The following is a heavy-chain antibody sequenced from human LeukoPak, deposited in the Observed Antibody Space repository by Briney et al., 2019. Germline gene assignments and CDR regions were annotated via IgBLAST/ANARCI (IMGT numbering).Heavy chain of an antibody. Sequence: GGSLRLSCVTSGMTFRSYAMHWVRQSPGKGLEWVSFISYDGSDEYYADSVKGRFTISRDNSKNTLTLQMNSLKPEDTAFYYCAKGGGGVYQWLVSDWGQGTAVTVSS. CDR3: AKGGGGVYQWLVSD. J-gene: IGHJ4*02. CDR2: ISYDGSDE. D-gene: IGHD6-19*01. CDR1: GMTFRSYA. V-gene: IGHV3-30*18.